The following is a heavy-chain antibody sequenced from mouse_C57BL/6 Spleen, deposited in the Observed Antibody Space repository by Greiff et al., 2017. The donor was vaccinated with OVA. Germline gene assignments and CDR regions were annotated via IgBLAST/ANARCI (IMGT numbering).Heavy chain of an antibody. V-gene: IGHV1-64*01. CDR3: ARVSDGYYFFDY. D-gene: IGHD2-3*01. Sequence: QVQLQQSGAELVKPGASVKLSCKASGYTFTSYWMHWVKQRPGQGLEWIGMIHPNSGSTNYNEKFKSKATLTVDKSSSTAYMQLSSLTSEDSAVYYCARVSDGYYFFDYWGQGTTLTVSS. CDR2: IHPNSGST. J-gene: IGHJ2*01. CDR1: GYTFTSYW.